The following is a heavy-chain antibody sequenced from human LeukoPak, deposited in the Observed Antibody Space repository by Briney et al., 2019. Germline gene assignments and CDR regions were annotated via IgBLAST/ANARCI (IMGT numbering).Heavy chain of an antibody. CDR2: ISLTGET. D-gene: IGHD3-10*01. CDR1: GGSISSTNW. J-gene: IGHJ5*02. CDR3: ARGFGDWGLSWFDP. V-gene: IGHV4-4*02. Sequence: SETLSLTCGVSGGSISSTNWWSWVRQPPGQGLEWIGEISLTGETNYNPSLKSRVTISVDTSKNQFSLKLTSVTAADTAVYYCARGFGDWGLSWFDPWGQGTLVTVSS.